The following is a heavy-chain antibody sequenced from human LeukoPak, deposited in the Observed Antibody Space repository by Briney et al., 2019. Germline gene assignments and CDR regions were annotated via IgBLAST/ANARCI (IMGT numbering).Heavy chain of an antibody. CDR3: ARGTGIAVADKFDY. D-gene: IGHD6-19*01. CDR2: IYHSGST. J-gene: IGHJ4*02. Sequence: SETLSLTCTVSGYSISSGYYWGWIRQPPGKGLEWIGSIYHSGSTYYNPSLKSRVTISVDTSKNQFSLKLSSVTAADTAVYYCARGTGIAVADKFDYWGQGTLVTVSS. CDR1: GYSISSGYY. V-gene: IGHV4-38-2*02.